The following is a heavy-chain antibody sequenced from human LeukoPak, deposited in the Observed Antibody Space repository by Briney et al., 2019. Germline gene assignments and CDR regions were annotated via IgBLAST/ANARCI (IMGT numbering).Heavy chain of an antibody. CDR3: ARVIGSRSSSWYSH. Sequence: PSETLSLTCAVYGGSFSGYYWSWIRQPPGKGLEWTGEINHSGSTNYNPSLKSRVTISVDTSKNQFSLKLSSVTAADTAVYYCARVIGSRSSSWYSHWGQGTLVTVSS. CDR1: GGSFSGYY. J-gene: IGHJ4*02. CDR2: INHSGST. V-gene: IGHV4-34*01. D-gene: IGHD6-13*01.